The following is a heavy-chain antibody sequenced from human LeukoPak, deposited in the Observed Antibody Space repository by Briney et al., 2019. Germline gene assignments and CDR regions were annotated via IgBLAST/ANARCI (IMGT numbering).Heavy chain of an antibody. D-gene: IGHD6-6*01. CDR1: GFTFSTYS. CDR3: ARDSSFNV. Sequence: GGSLRLSCAASGFTFSTYSMNWVRQAPGKGLEWVSYISTSSSTIYYADSVKGRFTISSDNANNSLYLQMNSLRAEDTAVYYCARDSSFNVWGKGTAVTVSS. J-gene: IGHJ6*04. V-gene: IGHV3-48*01. CDR2: ISTSSSTI.